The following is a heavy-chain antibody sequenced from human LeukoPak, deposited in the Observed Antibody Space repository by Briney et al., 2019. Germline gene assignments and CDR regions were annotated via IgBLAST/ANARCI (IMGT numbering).Heavy chain of an antibody. J-gene: IGHJ4*02. Sequence: GGSLRLSCVASGFTFSSYGMHWVRQAPGKGLEWVAFIRYDGSNKYYADSVKGRFTISRDNSKNTLYLQMNSLRAEDTAVYYCGKDLGTTVTTGSSFDYWGQGTLVTVSS. CDR1: GFTFSSYG. V-gene: IGHV3-30*02. D-gene: IGHD4-17*01. CDR2: IRYDGSNK. CDR3: GKDLGTTVTTGSSFDY.